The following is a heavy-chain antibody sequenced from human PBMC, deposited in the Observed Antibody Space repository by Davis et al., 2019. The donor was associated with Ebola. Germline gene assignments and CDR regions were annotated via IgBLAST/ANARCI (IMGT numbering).Heavy chain of an antibody. V-gene: IGHV4-34*01. Sequence: PSETLSLTCAVYGGSFSGYYWSWIRQPPGKGLEWIGEINHSGSTNYNPSLKSRVTISVDTSKNQFSLKLSSVTAADTAVYYCARVITIFGGFDPWGQGTLVTVSS. CDR1: GGSFSGYY. CDR2: INHSGST. D-gene: IGHD3-3*01. CDR3: ARVITIFGGFDP. J-gene: IGHJ5*02.